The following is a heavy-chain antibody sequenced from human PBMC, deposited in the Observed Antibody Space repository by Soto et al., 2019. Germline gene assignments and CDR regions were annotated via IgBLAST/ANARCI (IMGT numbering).Heavy chain of an antibody. CDR3: ARDKGSGSYNSRYYYGMDV. J-gene: IGHJ6*02. CDR2: INRSGST. D-gene: IGHD3-10*01. V-gene: IGHV4-34*01. CDR1: GGSFSDNF. Sequence: SLTCAVYGGSFSDNFWSWIRQPPGKGLEWIGEINRSGSTNYIPSLKSRVTISVDTSKNQFSLKLSSVSAADTAVYYCARDKGSGSYNSRYYYGMDVWGQGTTVTVSS.